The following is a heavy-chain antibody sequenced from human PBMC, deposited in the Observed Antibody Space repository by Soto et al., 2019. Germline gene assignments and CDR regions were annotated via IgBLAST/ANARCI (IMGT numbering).Heavy chain of an antibody. CDR2: IIPIFGTA. D-gene: IGHD5-12*01. J-gene: IGHJ6*02. CDR3: ARGTEDIVATHYYYHGMDV. CDR1: GGTFSSYA. Sequence: QVQLVQSGAEVKKPGSSVKVSCKASGGTFSSYAISWVRQAPGQGLEWMGGIIPIFGTANYAQKFQGRVTITADESTSTAYMELSSLRSEDTAVYYCARGTEDIVATHYYYHGMDVWGQGTTVTVSS. V-gene: IGHV1-69*12.